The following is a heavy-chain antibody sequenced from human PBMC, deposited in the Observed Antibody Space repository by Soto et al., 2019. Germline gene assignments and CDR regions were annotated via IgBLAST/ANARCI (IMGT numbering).Heavy chain of an antibody. Sequence: QVQLVQSGAEVKKPGSSVKVSCKASGGTFSSYAISWVRQAPGQGLEWMGGIIPIFGTANYAQKFQGRVTVTADKSTSTAYMELSSLRSEDTAVYYCARVGVVVPAAIGGYWCFDLWGRGTLVTVSS. CDR3: ARVGVVVPAAIGGYWCFDL. CDR2: IIPIFGTA. CDR1: GGTFSSYA. D-gene: IGHD2-2*02. V-gene: IGHV1-69*06. J-gene: IGHJ2*01.